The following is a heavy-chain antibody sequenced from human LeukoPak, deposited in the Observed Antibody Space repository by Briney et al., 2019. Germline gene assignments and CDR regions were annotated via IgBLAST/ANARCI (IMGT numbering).Heavy chain of an antibody. J-gene: IGHJ6*03. D-gene: IGHD6-6*01. CDR2: INPNSGGT. Sequence: ASVKVSCKASGYTFTGYYMHWVRQAPGQGLEWMGWINPNSGGTNYAQKFQGRVTMTRDTSISTAYMELSRLRSDDTAVYYCARGSSYSSSPFYYYYYMDVWGKGTTVTVSS. CDR1: GYTFTGYY. CDR3: ARGSSYSSSPFYYYYYMDV. V-gene: IGHV1-2*02.